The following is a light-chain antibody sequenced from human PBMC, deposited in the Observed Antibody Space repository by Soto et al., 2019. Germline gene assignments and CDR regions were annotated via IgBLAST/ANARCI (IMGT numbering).Light chain of an antibody. CDR1: QGISSY. Sequence: DIQLTQSPSFLSASVGDRVTITCRASQGISSYLAWYQQKPGKAPKLLIYAASTLQSGVPSRFSGSGSGTEFTLTISSLQPEDVATYYCQQLNSYPQLTFGQGTRLEIK. J-gene: IGKJ5*01. CDR3: QQLNSYPQLT. V-gene: IGKV1-9*01. CDR2: AAS.